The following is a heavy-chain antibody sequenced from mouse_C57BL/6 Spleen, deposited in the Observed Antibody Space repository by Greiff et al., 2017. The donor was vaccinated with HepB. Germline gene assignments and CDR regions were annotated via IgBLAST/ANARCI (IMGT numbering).Heavy chain of an antibody. J-gene: IGHJ4*01. CDR1: GYTFTSYW. V-gene: IGHV1-50*01. CDR3: ARLLRDAMDY. D-gene: IGHD1-1*01. Sequence: QVQLQQPGAELVKPGASVKLSCKASGYTFTSYWMQWVKQRPGQGLEWIGEIDPSDSYTNYNQKFKGKATLTVDTSSSTAYMQLSSLTSEDSAFYYCARLLRDAMDYWGQGTSVTVSS. CDR2: IDPSDSYT.